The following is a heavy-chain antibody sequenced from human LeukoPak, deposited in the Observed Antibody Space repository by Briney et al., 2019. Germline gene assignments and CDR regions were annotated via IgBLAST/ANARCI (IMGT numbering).Heavy chain of an antibody. D-gene: IGHD1/OR15-1a*01. CDR3: AKSPPIPGTSDY. CDR2: ISGSGGST. J-gene: IGHJ4*02. V-gene: IGHV3-23*01. CDR1: GFTFSSYA. Sequence: GGSLTLSCAASGFTFSSYAMSWLRQAPGRGLEWVSAISGSGGSTLYADSVKGRFHLSRENSKNTLYLQMNSLRAERTAVYYFAKSPPIPGTSDYWDQGTLVTVSS.